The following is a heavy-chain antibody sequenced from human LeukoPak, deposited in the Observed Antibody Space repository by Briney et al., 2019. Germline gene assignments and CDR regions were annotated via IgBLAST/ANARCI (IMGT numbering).Heavy chain of an antibody. CDR2: IYYSGNT. CDR1: GGSINRSYYY. V-gene: IGHV4-39*01. Sequence: PSETLSLTCTVSGGSINRSYYYWGWIRQPPGKGLEWIGSIYYSGNTYYNPSLKSRVTISVDTSNNQFSLKLSSVTAADTAVYDCARLMTTVTSEYWGQGTLVTVSS. J-gene: IGHJ4*02. D-gene: IGHD4-17*01. CDR3: ARLMTTVTSEY.